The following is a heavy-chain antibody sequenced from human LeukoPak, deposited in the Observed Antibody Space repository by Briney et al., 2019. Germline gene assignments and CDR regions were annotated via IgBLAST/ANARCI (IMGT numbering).Heavy chain of an antibody. V-gene: IGHV4-30-4*01. J-gene: IGHJ4*02. CDR1: GVSISSGDYY. CDR2: IYYSGST. D-gene: IGHD5-12*01. CDR3: ARDRSGYLTTD. Sequence: PSETLSLTCTVSGVSISSGDYYWSWIRQPPGKGLEWIGYIYYSGSTYYNPSLKSRVTISVDTSKNQFSLKLSSVTAADTAVYYCARDRSGYLTTDWGQGTLVTVSS.